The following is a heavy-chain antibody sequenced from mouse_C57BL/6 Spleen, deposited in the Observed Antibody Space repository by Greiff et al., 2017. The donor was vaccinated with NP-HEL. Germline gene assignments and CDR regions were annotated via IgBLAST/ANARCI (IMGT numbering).Heavy chain of an antibody. Sequence: EVKVVESGGGLVKPGGSLKLSCAASGFTFSSYTMSWVRQTPEKRLEWVATISGGGGNTYYPDSVKGRFTISRDNAKNTLYLQMSSLRSEDTALYYCARLAYYSNYAYYFDYWGQGTTLTVSS. CDR1: GFTFSSYT. D-gene: IGHD2-5*01. CDR2: ISGGGGNT. CDR3: ARLAYYSNYAYYFDY. V-gene: IGHV5-9*01. J-gene: IGHJ2*01.